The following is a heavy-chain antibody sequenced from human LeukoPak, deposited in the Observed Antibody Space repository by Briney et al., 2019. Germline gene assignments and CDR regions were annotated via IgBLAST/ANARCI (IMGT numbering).Heavy chain of an antibody. CDR2: ISAYNGNT. J-gene: IGHJ4*02. V-gene: IGHV1-18*01. CDR1: GYSLSNYG. CDR3: ARSSDSSGWYPVFDY. D-gene: IGHD6-19*01. Sequence: ASVKVSCKASGYSLSNYGISWVRQAPGQGLEWMGWISAYNGNTKYGQKVQGRVTMTTDTSTSTAYMELRSLRSDDTAAYYCARSSDSSGWYPVFDYWGQGTLVTVSS.